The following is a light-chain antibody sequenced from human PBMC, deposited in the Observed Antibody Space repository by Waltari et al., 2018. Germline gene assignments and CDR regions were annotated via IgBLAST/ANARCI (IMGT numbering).Light chain of an antibody. CDR2: GKS. V-gene: IGLV3-19*01. CDR1: SLRSYY. CDR3: NSRDSSGNHVV. Sequence: SSELTQDPAVSVALGQTVRITCQGDSLRSYYASWYQQKPGQAPVLVIYGKSNRPSGIPDRFSGSSSGSTASLTIPGAQAEDEADYYCNSRDSSGNHVVFGGGTKLTVL. J-gene: IGLJ2*01.